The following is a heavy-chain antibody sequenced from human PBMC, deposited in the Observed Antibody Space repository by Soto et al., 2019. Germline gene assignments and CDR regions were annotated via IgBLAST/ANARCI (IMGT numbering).Heavy chain of an antibody. J-gene: IGHJ4*02. CDR2: IDPKSGGT. D-gene: IGHD5-12*01. CDR3: ARVSVDVPE. CDR1: GPTFIAYY. Sequence: QLVQSGAEVKKPGASVRFSCKTSGPTFIAYYIHWGRQAPGQGLEWMGWIDPKSGGTTYEQKFLGRVTMTRDTSINTAYMDLNRLTSDDTAVYYCARVSVDVPEWGQGTLITVSS. V-gene: IGHV1-2*02.